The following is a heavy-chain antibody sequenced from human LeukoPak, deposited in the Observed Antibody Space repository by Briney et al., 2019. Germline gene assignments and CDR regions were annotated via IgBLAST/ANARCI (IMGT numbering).Heavy chain of an antibody. J-gene: IGHJ3*02. Sequence: PSGTLSLTCAVSGGSISSSNWWSCVRHPPGKGLVWIGEIYHSGSTNYNPSLKRRVTISVDKSKTQFSLKLSSVTAADTAVYYCARSVVLSNYYDSSGTLLGDAFDIWGQGTMVTVSS. D-gene: IGHD3-22*01. V-gene: IGHV4-4*02. CDR3: ARSVVLSNYYDSSGTLLGDAFDI. CDR1: GGSISSSNW. CDR2: IYHSGST.